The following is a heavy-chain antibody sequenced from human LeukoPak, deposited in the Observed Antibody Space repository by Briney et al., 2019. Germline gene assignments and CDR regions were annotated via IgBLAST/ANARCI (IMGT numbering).Heavy chain of an antibody. V-gene: IGHV1-69*13. Sequence: ASVKVSCKASGGTFSSYAISWVRQAPGQGLEWMGGIIPIFGTANYAQKFQGRVTITADESTSTAYMELSSLRSEDTAVYYCARGTRRRDGYKPRYYYGMDVWGQGTTVTVSS. CDR1: GGTFSSYA. CDR3: ARGTRRRDGYKPRYYYGMDV. CDR2: IIPIFGTA. D-gene: IGHD5-24*01. J-gene: IGHJ6*02.